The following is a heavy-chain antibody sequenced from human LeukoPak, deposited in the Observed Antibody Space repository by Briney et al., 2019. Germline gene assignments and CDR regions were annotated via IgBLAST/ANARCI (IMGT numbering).Heavy chain of an antibody. CDR1: GGSFSGYY. V-gene: IGHV4-34*01. Sequence: SETLSLTCAVYGGSFSGYYWSWIRQPPGKGLEWIGEINHSGSTNYNPSLKSRVTISVDTSKNQFSLKLGSVTAADTAVYYCARVGIPAAIQYYMDVWGKGTTVTVSS. CDR2: INHSGST. J-gene: IGHJ6*03. CDR3: ARVGIPAAIQYYMDV. D-gene: IGHD2-2*02.